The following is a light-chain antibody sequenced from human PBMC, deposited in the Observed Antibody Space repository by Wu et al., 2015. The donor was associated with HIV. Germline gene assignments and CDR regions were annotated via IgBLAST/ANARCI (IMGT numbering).Light chain of an antibody. CDR3: QQRSSWPXYT. CDR2: DAS. J-gene: IGKJ2*01. CDR1: QSVSSN. V-gene: IGKV3-11*01. Sequence: EIVMTQSPATLSVSPGERATLSCRASQSVSSNLAWYQQKPGQAPRLLIFDASIRATGIPARFSGSGSGTDFTLTISSLEPEDFAVYYCQQRSSWPXYTFGQGTKLEIK.